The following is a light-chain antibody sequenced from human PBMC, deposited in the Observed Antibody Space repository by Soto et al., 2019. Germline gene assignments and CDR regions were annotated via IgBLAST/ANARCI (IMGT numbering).Light chain of an antibody. CDR1: SSDIGSYNY. CDR3: ISYTGSSTSYV. J-gene: IGLJ1*01. Sequence: QSVLTQPASVSGSPGQSITISCSGTSSDIGSYNYVAWYQQFPGKTPKLMIYEVSNRPSGVSNRFSGSKSGNTDSLTISGLQFEDEADYYCISYTGSSTSYVFGTGTKLNVL. V-gene: IGLV2-14*01. CDR2: EVS.